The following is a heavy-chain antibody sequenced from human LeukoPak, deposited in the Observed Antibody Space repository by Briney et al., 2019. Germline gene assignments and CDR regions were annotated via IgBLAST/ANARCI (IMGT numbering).Heavy chain of an antibody. Sequence: SETLSLTCAVYGGSFSGYYWIWIRQPPGKGLEWIGEINHSGSTNYNPSLKSRVTISVDTSTKQFSLKLRSVTAADTAVYYCARHFGTWGQGTLVTVSS. D-gene: IGHD3/OR15-3a*01. V-gene: IGHV4-34*01. CDR2: INHSGST. CDR3: ARHFGT. CDR1: GGSFSGYY. J-gene: IGHJ4*02.